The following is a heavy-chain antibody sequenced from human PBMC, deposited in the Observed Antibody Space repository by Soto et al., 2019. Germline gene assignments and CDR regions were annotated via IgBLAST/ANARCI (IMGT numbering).Heavy chain of an antibody. J-gene: IGHJ4*02. CDR3: ASYDPQKNFDY. D-gene: IGHD3-3*01. V-gene: IGHV4-34*01. CDR1: GGSFSGYY. Sequence: SETLSLTCAVYGGSFSGYYWSWIRQPPGKGLEWIGEINHSGSTNYNPSLKSRVTISVDTSKNQFSLKLSSVTAADTAVYYCASYDPQKNFDYWGQGNMVTVYS. CDR2: INHSGST.